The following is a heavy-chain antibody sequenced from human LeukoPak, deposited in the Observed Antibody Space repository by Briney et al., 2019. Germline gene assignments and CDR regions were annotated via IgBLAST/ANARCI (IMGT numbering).Heavy chain of an antibody. D-gene: IGHD6-19*01. CDR2: IKRDGSDN. CDR3: ARALYNRGWYPDYFDS. Sequence: GGSLRLSCAASGFTFSNYWMSWVRQAPGKGLEWVANIKRDGSDNYYVGSVEGRFTISRDDAKNSLYLQMSSLRAEDTAIYYCARALYNRGWYPDYFDSWGQGTLVTVSA. J-gene: IGHJ4*02. V-gene: IGHV3-7*01. CDR1: GFTFSNYW.